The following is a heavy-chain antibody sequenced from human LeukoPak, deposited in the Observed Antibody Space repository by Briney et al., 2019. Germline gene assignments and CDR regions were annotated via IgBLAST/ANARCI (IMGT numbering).Heavy chain of an antibody. D-gene: IGHD3-22*01. J-gene: IGHJ4*02. CDR1: GFTFSSYW. Sequence: PGESLRLSCAASGFTFSSYWMHWVRQAPGKGLEWVSVIYSGGSTYYADSVKGRFTISRDNSKNTLYLQMNSLRAEDTAVYYCARDRYYYDSSGYVDYFDYWGQGTLVTVSS. CDR3: ARDRYYYDSSGYVDYFDY. CDR2: IYSGGST. V-gene: IGHV3-66*01.